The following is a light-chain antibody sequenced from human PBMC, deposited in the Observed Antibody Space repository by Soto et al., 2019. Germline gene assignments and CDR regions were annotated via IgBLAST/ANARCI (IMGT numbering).Light chain of an antibody. J-gene: IGKJ2*01. Sequence: DIQMTQSPSALSASVGDRVNLTCRARQSISTYVIWYQHRPGKAPKFLIHHASRLQDGVPSRFSGSGSGTDFTLTISSLQPEDFGTYFCQQSYSSPRTFGQGTKLEI. CDR3: QQSYSSPRT. CDR1: QSISTY. CDR2: HAS. V-gene: IGKV1-39*01.